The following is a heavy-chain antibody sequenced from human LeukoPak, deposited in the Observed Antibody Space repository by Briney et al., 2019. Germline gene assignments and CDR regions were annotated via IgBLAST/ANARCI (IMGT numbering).Heavy chain of an antibody. CDR1: GFTFDDYA. V-gene: IGHV3-9*01. D-gene: IGHD3-9*01. Sequence: PGRSLRLSCAASGFTFDDYAMHWVRQAPGKGLEWVSGISWNSGSIGYADSVKGRFTISRDNAKNSLYLQMNSLRAEDTALYYCAKDSFGILTGPDYWGQGTLVTVSS. CDR3: AKDSFGILTGPDY. CDR2: ISWNSGSI. J-gene: IGHJ4*02.